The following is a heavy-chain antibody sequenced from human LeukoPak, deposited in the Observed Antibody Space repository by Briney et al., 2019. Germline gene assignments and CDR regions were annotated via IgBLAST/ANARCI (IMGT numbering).Heavy chain of an antibody. D-gene: IGHD1-26*01. Sequence: GGSLRLSCAASGFNFSSYDMHWVRQATGKGLEWVSAIGTAGDTYYPGSVKGRFTISRENAKNSLYLQMNSLRAGDTAVYYCARGAWAYSGSYYFDYWGQGTLVTVSS. J-gene: IGHJ4*02. CDR1: GFNFSSYD. CDR3: ARGAWAYSGSYYFDY. V-gene: IGHV3-13*01. CDR2: IGTAGDT.